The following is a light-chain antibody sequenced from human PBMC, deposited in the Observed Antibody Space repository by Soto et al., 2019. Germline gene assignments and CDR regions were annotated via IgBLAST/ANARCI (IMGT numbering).Light chain of an antibody. CDR3: QQRSNWST. V-gene: IGKV3-11*01. J-gene: IGKJ5*01. Sequence: ETLMTQCPATLSFSPGERASLSGRASQSVSSYLAWYQQKPGQAPRLLIYDASNRATGIPARFSGSGSGTDFTLTISSLEPEDFAVYYCQQRSNWSTFGQGTRLEIK. CDR1: QSVSSY. CDR2: DAS.